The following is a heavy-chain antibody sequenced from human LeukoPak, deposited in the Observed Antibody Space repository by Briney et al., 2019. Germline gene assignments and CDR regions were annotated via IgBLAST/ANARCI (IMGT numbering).Heavy chain of an antibody. D-gene: IGHD6-19*01. V-gene: IGHV3-23*01. J-gene: IGHJ4*02. CDR1: GFTFSSSA. Sequence: GGSLRLSCAASGFTFSSSAMSWVRQAPGKGLEWVSAIGNNGGYTYYADSVQGRFTISRDNSKSTLCLQMNSLRAEDTAVYYCARVTSSSGWNYWGQGTLVTVSS. CDR2: IGNNGGYT. CDR3: ARVTSSSGWNY.